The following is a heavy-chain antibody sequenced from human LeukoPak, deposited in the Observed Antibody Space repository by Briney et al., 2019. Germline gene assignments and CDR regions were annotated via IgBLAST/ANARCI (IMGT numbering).Heavy chain of an antibody. CDR1: GGSISSRSFY. Sequence: SETLSLTCTVSGGSISSRSFYWGWIRQPPGKGLEWIGNINYSGNTQYNPSLKSRVTISVDTSKNQFSLKLSSVTAADTAVYYCARYSGYDPRWWFDPRGQGTLVTVSS. CDR2: INYSGNT. CDR3: ARYSGYDPRWWFDP. V-gene: IGHV4-39*01. J-gene: IGHJ5*02. D-gene: IGHD5-12*01.